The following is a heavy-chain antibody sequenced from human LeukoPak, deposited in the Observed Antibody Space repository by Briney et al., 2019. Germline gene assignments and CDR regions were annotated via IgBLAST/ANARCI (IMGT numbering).Heavy chain of an antibody. V-gene: IGHV3-20*04. CDR1: GFTFDDYG. CDR3: ARVRDILTGYYVHYFDY. CDR2: INWNGGSI. D-gene: IGHD3-9*01. J-gene: IGHJ4*02. Sequence: GGSLRLSCAASGFTFDDYGMGWVRQAPGKGLEWVSGINWNGGSIGYADSVKGRFTISRDNAKNSLYLQMNSLRAEDTALYYRARVRDILTGYYVHYFDYWGQGGLVTVSS.